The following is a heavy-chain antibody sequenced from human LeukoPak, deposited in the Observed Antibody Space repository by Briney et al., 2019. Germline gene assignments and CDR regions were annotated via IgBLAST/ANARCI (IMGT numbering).Heavy chain of an antibody. J-gene: IGHJ4*02. V-gene: IGHV3-21*01. D-gene: IGHD6-6*01. Sequence: GGSLRLSCAASGFSFSSYRMNWVRQAPGKGLEWVSSISSSSSYIYYADSVKGRFTISRDSAKSSLYLQMNSLRAEDTAVYYCARDVQTSIAAHTDFGYWGQGTLVTVSS. CDR2: ISSSSSYI. CDR1: GFSFSSYR. CDR3: ARDVQTSIAAHTDFGY.